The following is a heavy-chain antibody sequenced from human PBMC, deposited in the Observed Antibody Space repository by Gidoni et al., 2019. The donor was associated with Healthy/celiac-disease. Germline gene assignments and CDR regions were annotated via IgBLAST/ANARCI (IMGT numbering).Heavy chain of an antibody. D-gene: IGHD2-15*01. J-gene: IGHJ4*02. V-gene: IGHV4-39*01. CDR2: IYYSGST. CDR3: ARLQWSPNYYFDY. Sequence: QLQLQESGPGLVKPSENLSLTCTVSGGSISSSSYYLGWIRQPPGKGLDWIVSIYYSGSTYYNPSLKSRVTISVDTSKNQFSLNLSSVTAADTAVYYCARLQWSPNYYFDYWGQGTLVTVSS. CDR1: GGSISSSSYY.